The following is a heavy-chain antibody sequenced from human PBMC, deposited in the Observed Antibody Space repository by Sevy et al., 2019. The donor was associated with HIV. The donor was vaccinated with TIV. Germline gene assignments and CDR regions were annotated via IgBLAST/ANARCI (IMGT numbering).Heavy chain of an antibody. V-gene: IGHV4-31*03. D-gene: IGHD5-18*01. CDR2: IYSSGST. CDR1: GGSISSGGYY. J-gene: IGHJ4*02. CDR3: ARGDTAMLAFDY. Sequence: SETLSLTCTVSGGSISSGGYYWSWIRQHPGKGLEWIWYIYSSGSTYYNPSLKSRVTISVDTSKNQFSLKLSSVTAADTAVYYCARGDTAMLAFDYWGQGTLVTVSS.